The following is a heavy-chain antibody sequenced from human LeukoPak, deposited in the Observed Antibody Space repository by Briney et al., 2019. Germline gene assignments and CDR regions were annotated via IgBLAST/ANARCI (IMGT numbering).Heavy chain of an antibody. CDR2: IWYDGSDK. J-gene: IGHJ4*02. V-gene: IGHV3-33*01. CDR3: ARVATESYFDY. Sequence: GGSLRLSCAASGFIFSNYDMHWVRQAPGKGLEWVAVIWYDGSDKHYADSVKGRFTISRDNSKNTLYLQMNSLRAEDTAVYYCARVATESYFDYWGQGTLVTVSS. CDR1: GFIFSNYD. D-gene: IGHD1-26*01.